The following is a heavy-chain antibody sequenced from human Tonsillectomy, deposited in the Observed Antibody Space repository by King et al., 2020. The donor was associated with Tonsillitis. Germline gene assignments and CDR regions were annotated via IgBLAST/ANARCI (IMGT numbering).Heavy chain of an antibody. V-gene: IGHV3-74*02. J-gene: IGHJ3*02. CDR3: TRVRTVGFDAFDI. D-gene: IGHD1/OR15-1a*01. Sequence: VQLVESGGGLVQPGGSLRLSCAASGFTFSSYWMHWVRQAPGKGLVWVSRIKSDGSSTSYADSVKGRFTISRDNAKNTLYLQMNSLSAEDTAVYFCTRVRTVGFDAFDIWGQGTMVTVSS. CDR1: GFTFSSYW. CDR2: IKSDGSST.